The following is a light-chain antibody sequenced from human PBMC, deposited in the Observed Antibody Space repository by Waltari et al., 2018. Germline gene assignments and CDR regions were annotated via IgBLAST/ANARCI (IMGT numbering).Light chain of an antibody. V-gene: IGLV2-8*01. CDR3: SSYAGSDNYV. Sequence: QSALTQPPSASGSPGQSVTFSCPGTSSDIGAYHYVPWYQQHPAHAPKLIVFEVTKRPSGVPDRFSGSKSGNTTSLTISGLQAEDEADYYCSSYAGSDNYVFGGGTKVTVL. J-gene: IGLJ1*01. CDR1: SSDIGAYHY. CDR2: EVT.